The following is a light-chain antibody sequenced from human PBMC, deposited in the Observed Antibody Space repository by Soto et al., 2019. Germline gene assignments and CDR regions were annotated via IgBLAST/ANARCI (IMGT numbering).Light chain of an antibody. V-gene: IGLV1-51*01. CDR3: GSWDSSLSAYV. CDR2: DDN. J-gene: IGLJ1*01. CDR1: SSNIGGNS. Sequence: QSVMTQPPSVSAAPGQKVTISCSGSSSNIGGNSVSWYQQLPGTAPKLLIYDDNKRPSGIPGLFSGSKSGTSATLGITGFQTGDEADYYCGSWDSSLSAYVFGTGTKLTVL.